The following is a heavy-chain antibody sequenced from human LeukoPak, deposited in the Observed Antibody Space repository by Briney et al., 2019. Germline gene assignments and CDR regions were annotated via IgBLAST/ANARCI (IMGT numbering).Heavy chain of an antibody. D-gene: IGHD6-13*01. V-gene: IGHV1-2*02. CDR2: INPNSGGT. J-gene: IGHJ4*02. CDR1: GYTFTGYY. CDR3: ASASTDPSSWYPHHY. Sequence: ASVKVSSKASGYTFTGYYMHWVRQAPGQGLEWMGWINPNSGGTNYAQKFKGRVTMTRDTSISTAYMELSRLRSDDTAVYYCASASTDPSSWYPHHYWGQGTLVTVSS.